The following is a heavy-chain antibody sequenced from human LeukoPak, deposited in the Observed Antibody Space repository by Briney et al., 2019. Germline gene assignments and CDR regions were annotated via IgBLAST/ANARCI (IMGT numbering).Heavy chain of an antibody. CDR1: GYTFTSYG. Sequence: ASVKVSCKASGYTFTSYGISWVRQAPGQGLEGMGWISAYNGNTNYAQKLQGSVTMTTDTSTSTAYMELRSLRSDDTAVYYCASIRVGYYYDSSGYYDRWGQGTLVTVSS. CDR2: ISAYNGNT. J-gene: IGHJ5*02. V-gene: IGHV1-18*01. D-gene: IGHD3-22*01. CDR3: ASIRVGYYYDSSGYYDR.